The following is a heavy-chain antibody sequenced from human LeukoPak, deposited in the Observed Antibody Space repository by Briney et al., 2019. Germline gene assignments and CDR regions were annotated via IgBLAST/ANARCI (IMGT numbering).Heavy chain of an antibody. CDR2: ISAYNGNT. CDR3: ARDQHYYDSSGYNLGLD. V-gene: IGHV1-18*01. J-gene: IGHJ4*02. D-gene: IGHD3-22*01. Sequence: ASVKVSFTASGYTFTSYGISWVRQAPGQGLEWMGWISAYNGNTNYAQKLQGRVTMTTDTSTSTAYMELRSLRSDDTAVYYCARDQHYYDSSGYNLGLDRGQGTLVTVSS. CDR1: GYTFTSYG.